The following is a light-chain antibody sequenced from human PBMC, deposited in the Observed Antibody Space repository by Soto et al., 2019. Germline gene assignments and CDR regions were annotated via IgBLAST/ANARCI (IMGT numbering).Light chain of an antibody. Sequence: QSALTQPASVSGSPGQSITISCTGTSSDIGAYNFVSWYQQHPGKAPKPMLYDVNIRPSGVSNRFSGSKSGNTASLTISGLQAEDGADYYCTSWTTSTTMIFGGGTKVTVL. J-gene: IGLJ2*01. CDR2: DVN. CDR3: TSWTTSTTMI. V-gene: IGLV2-14*03. CDR1: SSDIGAYNF.